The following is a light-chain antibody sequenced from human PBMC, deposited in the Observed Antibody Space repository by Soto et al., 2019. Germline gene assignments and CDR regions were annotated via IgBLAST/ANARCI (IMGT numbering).Light chain of an antibody. CDR3: AAWDNNLSGLYV. V-gene: IGLV1-47*01. CDR1: ASTIGRNY. Sequence: QSVLTQSPSGSGTPGQRVTISCSGSASTIGRNYVYWYQQLPRTAPNLLIYRNSQRPSGVPDRFSGSKSGTSASLAISGLRSEDDAVYYCAAWDNNLSGLYVFGAGTKVTVL. J-gene: IGLJ1*01. CDR2: RNS.